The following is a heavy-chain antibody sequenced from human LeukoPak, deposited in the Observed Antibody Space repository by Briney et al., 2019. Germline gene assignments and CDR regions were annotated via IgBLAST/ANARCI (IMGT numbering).Heavy chain of an antibody. Sequence: SETLSLTCAVYGGSFSGYYWSWIRQPAGKGLEWIGRIYTSGSTNYNPSLKSRVTISVDTSKNQFSLKLSSVTAADTAVYYCARAPYYYDSSGFLYYYYYMDVWGKGTTLTVSS. D-gene: IGHD3-22*01. CDR1: GGSFSGYY. J-gene: IGHJ6*03. CDR3: ARAPYYYDSSGFLYYYYYMDV. CDR2: IYTSGST. V-gene: IGHV4-59*10.